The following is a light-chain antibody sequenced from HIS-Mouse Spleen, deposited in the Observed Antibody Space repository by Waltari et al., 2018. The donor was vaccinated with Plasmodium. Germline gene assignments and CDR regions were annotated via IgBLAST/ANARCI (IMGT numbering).Light chain of an antibody. V-gene: IGLV2-23*01. Sequence: QSALTQPASVSGSPGQSITISCTGTSSDVGRYNLVSWYQQHPGKAPKLMIYEGSTRPSGVSNRFSGSKSGNTASLTISGLQAEDEADYYCCSYAGSSTNWVFGGGTKLTVL. CDR1: SSDVGRYNL. CDR2: EGS. J-gene: IGLJ3*02. CDR3: CSYAGSSTNWV.